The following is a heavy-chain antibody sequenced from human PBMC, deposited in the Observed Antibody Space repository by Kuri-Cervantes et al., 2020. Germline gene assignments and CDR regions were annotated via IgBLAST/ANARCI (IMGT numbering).Heavy chain of an antibody. CDR2: ISSSGSTI. CDR3: ARECGYDYFRSGGWFDP. Sequence: GESLKISCAASGFTFSSYWMSWVRQAPGKGLEWVSYISSSGSTIYYADSVKGRFAISRDNAKNTLYLQMNSLRAEDTAVYYCARECGYDYFRSGGWFDPWGQGTLVTVSS. J-gene: IGHJ5*02. D-gene: IGHD5-12*01. CDR1: GFTFSSYW. V-gene: IGHV3-48*04.